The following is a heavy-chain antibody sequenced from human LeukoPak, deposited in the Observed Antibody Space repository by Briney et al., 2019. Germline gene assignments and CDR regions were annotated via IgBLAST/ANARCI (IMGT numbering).Heavy chain of an antibody. V-gene: IGHV3-21*01. CDR2: ISSSSSYI. CDR3: ARDTPYRAYGSGSYYNPTLYYFDY. D-gene: IGHD3-10*01. J-gene: IGHJ4*02. Sequence: PGGSLRLSCAASGFTFSSYGMHWVRQAPGKGLEWVSSISSSSSYIYYADSVKGRFTISRDNAKNSLYLQMNSLRAEDTAVYYCARDTPYRAYGSGSYYNPTLYYFDYWGQGTLVTVSS. CDR1: GFTFSSYG.